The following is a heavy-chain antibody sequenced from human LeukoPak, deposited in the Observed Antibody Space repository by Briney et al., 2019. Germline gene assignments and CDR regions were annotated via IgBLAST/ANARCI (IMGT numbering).Heavy chain of an antibody. CDR2: ISAYNGNT. J-gene: IGHJ4*02. CDR3: ARSLPGGWYYFDY. Sequence: ASVKVSCKASGYIFTSNGISWVRQAPGQGLEWMGWISAYNGNTNYAQKLQGRVTMTIDTSTSTAYMELRSLRSDDTAVYYCARSLPGGWYYFDYWGQGTLVTVSS. V-gene: IGHV1-18*01. CDR1: GYIFTSNG. D-gene: IGHD6-19*01.